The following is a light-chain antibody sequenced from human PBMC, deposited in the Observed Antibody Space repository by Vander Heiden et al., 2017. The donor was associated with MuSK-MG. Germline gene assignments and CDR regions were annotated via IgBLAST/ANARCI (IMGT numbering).Light chain of an antibody. CDR1: QSVSSY. J-gene: IGKJ5*01. CDR3: QQHSNWPLDT. Sequence: EIVLTQSPATLSLSPGERATLSCRASQSVSSYLAWYQQKPGQAPRLLIYDASNRATGIPARFSGSGYGTDFTLTISSLEPEDFAVYYCQQHSNWPLDTFGQGTLLEIK. CDR2: DAS. V-gene: IGKV3-11*01.